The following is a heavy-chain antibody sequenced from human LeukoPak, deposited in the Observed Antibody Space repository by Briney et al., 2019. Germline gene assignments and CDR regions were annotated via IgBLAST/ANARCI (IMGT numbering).Heavy chain of an antibody. Sequence: GGSLRLSCAASGFTFSSYGMHWVRQAPGKGLEWVAVIWYDGSNKYYADSVKGRFTISRDNSKNTLYLQMNSLRAEDTAVYYCTSALAYSFDIWGQGTMVTVSS. D-gene: IGHD3-10*01. J-gene: IGHJ3*02. V-gene: IGHV3-33*01. CDR1: GFTFSSYG. CDR2: IWYDGSNK. CDR3: TSALAYSFDI.